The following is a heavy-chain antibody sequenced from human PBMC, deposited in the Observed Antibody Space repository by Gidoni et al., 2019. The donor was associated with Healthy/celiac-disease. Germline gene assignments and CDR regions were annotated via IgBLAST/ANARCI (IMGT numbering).Heavy chain of an antibody. V-gene: IGHV3-9*01. D-gene: IGHD6-13*01. J-gene: IGHJ4*02. Sequence: EVQLVESGGGLVQPGRSLRLSCAASGFTFDDYAMHWVRQAPGKGLEWVSGISWNSGSIGYADSVKGRFTISRDNAKNSLYLQMNSLRAEDTALYYCAKDIGYSSSWRFDYWGQGTLVTVSS. CDR1: GFTFDDYA. CDR2: ISWNSGSI. CDR3: AKDIGYSSSWRFDY.